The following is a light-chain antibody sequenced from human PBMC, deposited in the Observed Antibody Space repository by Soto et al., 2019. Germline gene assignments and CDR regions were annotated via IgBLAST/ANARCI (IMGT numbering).Light chain of an antibody. J-gene: IGLJ2*01. CDR1: SSNIGSNT. V-gene: IGLV1-44*01. Sequence: QAVVTQPPSASGTPGQRVTISCSGSSSNIGSNTVNWYQQLPGAAPKLLIYNNNQRPSGVPDRFSGSKSGTSASLAISGLPSEDEADYYCAAWDDSLSAVVFGGGTKVTV. CDR3: AAWDDSLSAVV. CDR2: NNN.